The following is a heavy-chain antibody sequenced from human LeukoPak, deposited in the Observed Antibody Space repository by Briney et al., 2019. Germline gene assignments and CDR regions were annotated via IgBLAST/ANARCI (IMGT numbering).Heavy chain of an antibody. V-gene: IGHV4-31*03. Sequence: PSQTLSLTCTVSGGSISSAGNYWSWIRQHPGKGLEWIGYIDYSGYTYYNPSLKSRLTISVDTSKNHFSLKLSSVTAADTAVYYCAKEGNGSGSHLDYWGQGTLVTVSS. D-gene: IGHD3-10*01. J-gene: IGHJ4*02. CDR3: AKEGNGSGSHLDY. CDR2: IDYSGYT. CDR1: GGSISSAGNY.